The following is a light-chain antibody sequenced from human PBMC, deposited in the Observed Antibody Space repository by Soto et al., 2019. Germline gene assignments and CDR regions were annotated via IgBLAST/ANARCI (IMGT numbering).Light chain of an antibody. CDR2: GAS. J-gene: IGKJ1*01. CDR3: QQYGSSPWT. Sequence: EIVLTQSPGTLSLSPGERATLSCRASQSVSSSYLNWYQQKVGQAPRLLIYGASSRATGIPDRFSGSGSGTDFTLTISRLEPEDFAVYYCQQYGSSPWTFGQGTKVEIK. V-gene: IGKV3-20*01. CDR1: QSVSSSY.